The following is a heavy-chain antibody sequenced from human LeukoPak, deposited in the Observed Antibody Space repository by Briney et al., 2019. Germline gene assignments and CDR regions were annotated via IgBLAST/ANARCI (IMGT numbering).Heavy chain of an antibody. D-gene: IGHD3-9*01. CDR1: GFTFSDFW. Sequence: PGGSLRLSCEASGFTFSDFWMTWVRQAQEKGLECVASIKQDGSENYYVDSVKGRFTISRDNVKNSLYLQMNSLRAEDTAVYYCATYWRYFDWLLSDIWGLGTMVTVSS. V-gene: IGHV3-7*05. CDR2: IKQDGSEN. CDR3: ATYWRYFDWLLSDI. J-gene: IGHJ3*02.